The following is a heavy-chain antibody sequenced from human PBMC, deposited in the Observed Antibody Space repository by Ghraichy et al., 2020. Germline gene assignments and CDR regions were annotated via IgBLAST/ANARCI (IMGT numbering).Heavy chain of an antibody. V-gene: IGHV5-51*07. D-gene: IGHD2-2*01. CDR3: ARQIVVVPAAISGWFDP. J-gene: IGHJ5*02. CDR1: GYSFTSYW. Sequence: GESLNISCKGSGYSFTSYWIGWVHQMPGKGLEWMGIIYPGDSDTRYSPSFQGQVTISADKSISTAYLQWSSLKASDTAMYYCARQIVVVPAAISGWFDPWGQGTLVTVSS. CDR2: IYPGDSDT.